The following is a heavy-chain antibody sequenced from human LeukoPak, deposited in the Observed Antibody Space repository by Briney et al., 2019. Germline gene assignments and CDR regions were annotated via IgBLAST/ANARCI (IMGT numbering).Heavy chain of an antibody. CDR2: IYYSGST. J-gene: IGHJ5*02. Sequence: PSETLSLTCTISGGSVSDYYWSWIRQSPGKGLEWIGYIYYSGSTNYNPSLKSRVTISVDTSKNQFSLKLSSVTAADTAVYYCARAGITMVRGVIISWFDPWGQGTLVTVSS. D-gene: IGHD3-10*01. CDR1: GGSVSDYY. V-gene: IGHV4-59*02. CDR3: ARAGITMVRGVIISWFDP.